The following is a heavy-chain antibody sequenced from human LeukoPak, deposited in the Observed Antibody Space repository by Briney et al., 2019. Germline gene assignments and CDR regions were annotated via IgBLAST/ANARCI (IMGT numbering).Heavy chain of an antibody. J-gene: IGHJ5*02. CDR1: GFSLSTYG. D-gene: IGHD6-19*01. CDR2: IAHDGVAK. Sequence: PGRSPRLSCVTAGFSLSTYGMHWVRQAPGKGLEWVAMIAHDGVAKYYTDSVKGRYTISRDNSRNTLYLQMNSLRPEDTAVYYCARDWGASDWYNWFDPWGQGTLVTVSS. CDR3: ARDWGASDWYNWFDP. V-gene: IGHV3-30*19.